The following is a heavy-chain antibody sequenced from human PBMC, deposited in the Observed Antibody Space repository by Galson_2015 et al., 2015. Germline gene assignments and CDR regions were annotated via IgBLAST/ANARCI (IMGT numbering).Heavy chain of an antibody. Sequence: SLRLSCAASGFTVSSNHMSWVRQAPGKGLEWVSVIYSGGSTYYADSVKGRFSISRDNSKNTLYLQMNSLRAEDTAVYYCARGSPFDYWGQGTLVIVSS. CDR1: GFTVSSNH. CDR2: IYSGGST. J-gene: IGHJ4*02. CDR3: ARGSPFDY. V-gene: IGHV3-53*01.